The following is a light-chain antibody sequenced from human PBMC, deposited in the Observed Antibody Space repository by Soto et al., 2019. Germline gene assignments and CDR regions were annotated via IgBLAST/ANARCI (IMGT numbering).Light chain of an antibody. V-gene: IGKV1-5*03. CDR1: QSISSW. J-gene: IGKJ1*01. Sequence: EIPLTQPPSTLSASLIYIVTITCRASQSISSWLAWYQQKPGKAPKLLIYKASSLESGVPSRFSGSGSGTEFTLTISSLQPDDFATYYCQQDNIYSGNFGQGTKVEI. CDR2: KAS. CDR3: QQDNIYSGN.